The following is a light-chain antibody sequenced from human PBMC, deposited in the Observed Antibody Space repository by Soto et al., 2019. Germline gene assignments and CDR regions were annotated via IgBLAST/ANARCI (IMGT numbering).Light chain of an antibody. Sequence: SYALTQPPSVSVSPGQTASITCSGDKLGDEYACWYQQKQGQSPVLVIYQDIKRPSGIPERFSGSNSGNTANLTISGPQAMEEANYYCQEWDSSTVVFGGGTKLTVL. CDR2: QDI. CDR3: QEWDSSTVV. V-gene: IGLV3-1*01. CDR1: KLGDEY. J-gene: IGLJ2*01.